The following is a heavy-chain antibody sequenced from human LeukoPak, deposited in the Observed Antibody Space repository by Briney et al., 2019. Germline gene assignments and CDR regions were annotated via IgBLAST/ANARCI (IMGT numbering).Heavy chain of an antibody. CDR1: GFTFGDYA. Sequence: GGSLRLSCTASGFTFGDYAMSWIRQAPGKGLEWVGFIRSKAYGETADYAASVKGRFTISRDDSKAIAYLQMNSPKTEDTAVYHCTRDRGAYNLYDYWGQGTLVTVSS. V-gene: IGHV3-49*03. CDR3: TRDRGAYNLYDY. J-gene: IGHJ4*02. D-gene: IGHD1-1*01. CDR2: IRSKAYGETA.